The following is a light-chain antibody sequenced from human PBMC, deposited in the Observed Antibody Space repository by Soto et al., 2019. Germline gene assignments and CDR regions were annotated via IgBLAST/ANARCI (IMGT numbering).Light chain of an antibody. V-gene: IGLV2-14*01. CDR1: SSDVGGYNH. Sequence: QSALTQPASVSGSPGQSITISCTGTSSDVGGYNHVSWYQQHPGAVPKLMIYEVSNRPSGVSNRFSGSKSGNTASLTISGLQAEDEADYYCTSYGTINTLICGGGTKLTVL. CDR3: TSYGTINTLI. J-gene: IGLJ2*01. CDR2: EVS.